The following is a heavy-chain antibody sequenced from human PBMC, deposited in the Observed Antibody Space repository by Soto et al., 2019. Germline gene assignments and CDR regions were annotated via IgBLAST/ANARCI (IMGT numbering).Heavy chain of an antibody. Sequence: QVQLVQSGAEVKKPGSSVKVSCKASGGTFSSYAISWVRQAPGQGLEWMGGIIPIFGTANYAQKFQGRVAITADEADSAAYMELSSLRSEAKAVYYSARVPMVRGATQRAYYYYDMDVWGQGTTVTVSS. J-gene: IGHJ6*02. V-gene: IGHV1-69*01. CDR1: GGTFSSYA. CDR3: ARVPMVRGATQRAYYYYDMDV. CDR2: IIPIFGTA. D-gene: IGHD3-10*01.